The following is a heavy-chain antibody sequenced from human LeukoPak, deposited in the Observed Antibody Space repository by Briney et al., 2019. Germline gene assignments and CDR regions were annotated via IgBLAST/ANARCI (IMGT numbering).Heavy chain of an antibody. CDR1: GYTFTSYG. CDR3: ARDPLYCSGGSCYSGIWFDP. D-gene: IGHD2-15*01. V-gene: IGHV1-18*01. J-gene: IGHJ5*02. CDR2: ISAYNGNT. Sequence: VSVKVSCKASGYTFTSYGISWVRQAPGQGLEWMGWISAYNGNTNYAQKLQGRVTMTTDTSTSTAYMELRSLRSDDTAVYYCARDPLYCSGGSCYSGIWFDPWGQGTLVTVSS.